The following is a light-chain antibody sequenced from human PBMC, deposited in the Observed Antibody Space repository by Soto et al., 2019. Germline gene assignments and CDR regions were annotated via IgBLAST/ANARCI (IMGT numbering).Light chain of an antibody. CDR2: EVN. Sequence: QSALTQPPSASGSPGQSVTISCTGTSSDVGDSSHVSWYQLHPGKAPKLMIYEVNNRPSGVPDRFSGSKSGSTASLTISGLQAEDEAEYYCCLSPGSLTWLFGGGTKVTVL. V-gene: IGLV2-8*01. CDR3: CLSPGSLTWL. J-gene: IGLJ3*02. CDR1: SSDVGDSSH.